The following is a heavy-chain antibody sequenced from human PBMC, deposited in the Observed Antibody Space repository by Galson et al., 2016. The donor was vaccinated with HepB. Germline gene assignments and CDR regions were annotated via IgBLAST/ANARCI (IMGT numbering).Heavy chain of an antibody. Sequence: SLRLSCAASGFTHTNYAMSWVRQAPGKGLEWVSAISGSADHTYYADSVKGRFTISRDNSKNTLYLQMNSLRAEDTAIYYCVRDRNYGSSSAWYDVFDIWGQGTMVTVSS. J-gene: IGHJ3*02. D-gene: IGHD3-22*01. CDR3: VRDRNYGSSSAWYDVFDI. CDR2: ISGSADHT. V-gene: IGHV3-23*01. CDR1: GFTHTNYA.